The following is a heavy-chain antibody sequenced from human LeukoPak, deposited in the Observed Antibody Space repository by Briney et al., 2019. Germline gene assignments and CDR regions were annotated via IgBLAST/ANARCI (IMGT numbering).Heavy chain of an antibody. J-gene: IGHJ4*02. CDR1: GHTFTGYY. Sequence: SVKVSFKCSGHTFTGYYIHWVRQAPGQGLEWMGWINPNSGGKNYAQKFQGRVTMTRDTSISTAYMELSRLRSDDTAVYYCARDNYNWGNDCWGQGTLVTVSS. CDR3: ARDNYNWGNDC. D-gene: IGHD3-16*01. V-gene: IGHV1-2*02. CDR2: INPNSGGK.